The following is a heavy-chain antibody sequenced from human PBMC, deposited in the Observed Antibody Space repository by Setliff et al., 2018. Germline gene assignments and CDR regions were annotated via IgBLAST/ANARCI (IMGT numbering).Heavy chain of an antibody. D-gene: IGHD2-15*01. CDR2: IYHSGTT. J-gene: IGHJ3*02. CDR3: ARLPGYCNGGNCYGYYTFDI. V-gene: IGHV4-38-2*01. Sequence: TSETLSLTCAVSGYSISSDYYWAWIRQPPGKGLEWIATIYHSGTTFHNPSLKSRVSMSVDTSKNHFSLRLTSVTAADSAIYYCARLPGYCNGGNCYGYYTFDIWGQGTMVT. CDR1: GYSISSDYY.